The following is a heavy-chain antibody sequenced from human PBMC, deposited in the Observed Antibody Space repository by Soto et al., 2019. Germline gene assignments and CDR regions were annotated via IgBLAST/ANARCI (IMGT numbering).Heavy chain of an antibody. D-gene: IGHD2-15*01. J-gene: IGHJ3*02. V-gene: IGHV5-51*01. CDR2: IYPGDSDT. CDR3: ARRSIGYCSGGSCYNGAFDI. CDR1: GYSFIDYW. Sequence: GESLKISCKGSGYSFIDYWIGWVRQVPGKGLEWMGVIYPGDSDTRYSPSFQGQVTISADKSISTAYLQWSSLKASDTAMYYCARRSIGYCSGGSCYNGAFDIWGQGTMVTVSS.